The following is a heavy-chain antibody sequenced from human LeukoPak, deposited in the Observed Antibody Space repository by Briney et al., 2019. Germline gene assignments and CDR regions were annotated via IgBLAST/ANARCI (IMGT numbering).Heavy chain of an antibody. CDR1: GGSISSSSYY. CDR3: ASIQWLATYYFDY. Sequence: AETLSLTCTVSGGSISSSSYYWGWIRQPPGKGLEWIGSIYYRGSTYYNPSLKSRVTISVDTSKNQFSLKLSSVTAADTAVYYCASIQWLATYYFDYWGQGTLVTVSS. V-gene: IGHV4-39*07. CDR2: IYYRGST. J-gene: IGHJ4*02. D-gene: IGHD6-19*01.